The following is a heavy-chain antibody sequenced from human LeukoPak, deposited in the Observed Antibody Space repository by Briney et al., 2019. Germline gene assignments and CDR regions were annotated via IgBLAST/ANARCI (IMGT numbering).Heavy chain of an antibody. J-gene: IGHJ4*02. Sequence: GGSLRLSCAASGFTFDDYGMSWVRQAPGKGLEWVSGINWNGGSTGYADSVKGRFTISRDNAKNSRYLQMNSLRAEDTALYYCARDGDTAMVTLRDFDYWGQGTLVTVSS. D-gene: IGHD5-18*01. V-gene: IGHV3-20*04. CDR3: ARDGDTAMVTLRDFDY. CDR2: INWNGGST. CDR1: GFTFDDYG.